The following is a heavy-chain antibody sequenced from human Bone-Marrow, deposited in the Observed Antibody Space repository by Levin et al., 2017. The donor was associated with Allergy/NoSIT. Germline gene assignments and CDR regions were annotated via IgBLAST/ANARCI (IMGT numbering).Heavy chain of an antibody. D-gene: IGHD6-13*01. CDR2: IWHDGKIK. Sequence: SCAASGFTFRTYGMHWVRQAPGKGLEWVAVIWHDGKIKYYADSVKGRFTISRDNSNNTLYLQMDSLRADDTAVYYCARVNGFLAAASLDSWGQGTPVTVSS. J-gene: IGHJ4*02. CDR1: GFTFRTYG. CDR3: ARVNGFLAAASLDS. V-gene: IGHV3-33*01.